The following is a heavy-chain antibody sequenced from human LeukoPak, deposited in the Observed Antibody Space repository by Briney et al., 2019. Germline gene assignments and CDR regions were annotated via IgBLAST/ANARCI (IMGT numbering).Heavy chain of an antibody. J-gene: IGHJ4*02. V-gene: IGHV4-4*02. CDR3: VRGGTYYLPY. CDR2: ILHTGPT. D-gene: IGHD1-26*01. CDR1: GVSITDNW. Sequence: SETLSLTCAVSGVSITDNWWSWVRQPPGKGLEWIGEILHTGPTNFNPSLKSRVTISMDKSKNQLSLRLNSVTAADTAIYYCVRGGTYYLPYWGQGILVPVSS.